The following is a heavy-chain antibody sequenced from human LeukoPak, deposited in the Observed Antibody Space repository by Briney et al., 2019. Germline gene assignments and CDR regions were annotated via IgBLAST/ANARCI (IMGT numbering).Heavy chain of an antibody. V-gene: IGHV3-9*01. D-gene: IGHD6-13*01. Sequence: GGSLRLSCAASGFTFDDYAMHWVRQAPGKGLEWVSGISWNSGSIGYADSVKGRFTISRDNAKNSLCLQMNSLRAEDTALYYCAKDKGSSWSSDNWFDPWGQGTLVTVSS. J-gene: IGHJ5*02. CDR2: ISWNSGSI. CDR3: AKDKGSSWSSDNWFDP. CDR1: GFTFDDYA.